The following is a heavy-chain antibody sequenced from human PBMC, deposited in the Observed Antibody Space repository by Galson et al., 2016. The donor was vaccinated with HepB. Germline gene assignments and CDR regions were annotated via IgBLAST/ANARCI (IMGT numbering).Heavy chain of an antibody. Sequence: SVKVSCKASGYTFTKYYIDWARQAPGQGLEWMGIINPSDGSTNYAQKFQGRVTVTSDTSTSTVYMEVTGLRAEDTAVYYCARGFHTKLFLEDFDYWGQGTLVTVSS. CDR3: ARGFHTKLFLEDFDY. J-gene: IGHJ4*02. CDR1: GYTFTKYY. CDR2: INPSDGST. D-gene: IGHD2-15*01. V-gene: IGHV1-46*01.